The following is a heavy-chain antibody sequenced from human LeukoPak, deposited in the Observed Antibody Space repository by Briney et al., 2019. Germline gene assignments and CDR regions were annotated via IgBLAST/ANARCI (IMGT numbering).Heavy chain of an antibody. CDR1: GVSISSSFYY. CDR2: FCYSRNT. V-gene: IGHV4-39*02. Sequence: SETLSLTCTVSGVSISSSFYYWGWIRQPLGKGLEWIGSFCYSRNTYCNQSLKSRLTISVITSKNPSSLHVRSVTAADTAVYYCARVKRSSSVTIFGVVPDYWGQRTLVTVSS. CDR3: ARVKRSSSVTIFGVVPDY. J-gene: IGHJ4*02. D-gene: IGHD3-3*01.